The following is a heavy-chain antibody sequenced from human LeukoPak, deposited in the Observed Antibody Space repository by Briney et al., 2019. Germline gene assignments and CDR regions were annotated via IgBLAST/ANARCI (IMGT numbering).Heavy chain of an antibody. V-gene: IGHV3-23*01. D-gene: IGHD2/OR15-2a*01. CDR1: GFTFSSCG. J-gene: IGHJ4*02. CDR2: LSGSGDSI. Sequence: PGGSLRLSCAGSGFTFSSCGMNWVRQAPGKGLEWVSSLSGSGDSISYADSVKGRFTVSRDNAKNTLYLHMSRLRAEDTAIYYCGKDSSESYDFDSWGQGTLVTVSS. CDR3: GKDSSESYDFDS.